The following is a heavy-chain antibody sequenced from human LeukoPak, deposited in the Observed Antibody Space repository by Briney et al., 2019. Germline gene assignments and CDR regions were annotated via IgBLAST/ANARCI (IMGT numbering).Heavy chain of an antibody. CDR3: ARVRYDGSGYYSIYDY. Sequence: GGSLRLSCAASGFAFSSYSMNWVRQAPGKGLEWVSSITRSSIYIYYADSVKGRFTISRDNAKNSLYLQMNSLRAEDTAVYYCARVRYDGSGYYSIYDYWGQGTLVTVSS. J-gene: IGHJ4*02. D-gene: IGHD3-22*01. CDR2: ITRSSIYI. CDR1: GFAFSSYS. V-gene: IGHV3-21*01.